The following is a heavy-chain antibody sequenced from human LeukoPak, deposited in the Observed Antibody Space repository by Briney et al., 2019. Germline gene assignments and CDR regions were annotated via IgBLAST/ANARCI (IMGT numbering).Heavy chain of an antibody. CDR3: ASASPDSSSWFDAFDI. V-gene: IGHV1-69*13. CDR2: IIPIFGTA. D-gene: IGHD6-13*01. J-gene: IGHJ3*02. CDR1: GGTFSSYA. Sequence: SVKVSCKASGGTFSSYAISWVRQAPGQGLEWMGGIIPIFGTANYAQKFQGRVTITADESTSTAYMELSSLRSEDTAVYYCASASPDSSSWFDAFDIWGQGTMVTVSS.